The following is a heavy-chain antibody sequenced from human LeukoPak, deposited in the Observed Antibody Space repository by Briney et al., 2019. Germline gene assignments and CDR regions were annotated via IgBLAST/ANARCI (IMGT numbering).Heavy chain of an antibody. CDR2: INHSGST. CDR3: ARAVAGYYYYYGMDV. J-gene: IGHJ6*02. D-gene: IGHD6-19*01. Sequence: SETLSLTCAVYGGSFGGYYWSWIRQPPGKGLEWIGEINHSGSTNYNPSLKSRVTISVDTSKNQFSLKLSSVTAADTAVYYCARAVAGYYYYYGMDVWGQGTTVTVSS. CDR1: GGSFGGYY. V-gene: IGHV4-34*01.